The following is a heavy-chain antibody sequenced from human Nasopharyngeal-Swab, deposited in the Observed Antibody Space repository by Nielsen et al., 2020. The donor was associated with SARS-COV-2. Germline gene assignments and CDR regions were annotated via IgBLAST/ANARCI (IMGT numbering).Heavy chain of an antibody. CDR3: AKIDGYNYLYAFDI. D-gene: IGHD5-24*01. V-gene: IGHV3-9*01. CDR1: GFTFDDYA. CDR2: ISWNSGST. J-gene: IGHJ3*02. Sequence: SLKISCAASGFTFDDYAMHWVRQAPGKGLEWVSGISWNSGSTGYADSVKGRFTISRGNAKNSLYLQMNSLRAEDTALYYCAKIDGYNYLYAFDIWGQGTMVTVSS.